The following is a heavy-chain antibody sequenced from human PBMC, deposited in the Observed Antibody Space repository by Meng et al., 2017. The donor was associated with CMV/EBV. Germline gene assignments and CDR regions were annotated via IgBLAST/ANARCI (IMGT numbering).Heavy chain of an antibody. CDR2: IYYSGST. Sequence: SETLSLTCTVPGGSISSSSSYWGWIRQPPGKGLEWIGNIYYSGSTYYNPSLKSRVTISVDTSENHFSLRLSSVTAADTAVYYCARGGFIVVIFTTYFDYWGQGTLVTVSS. V-gene: IGHV4-39*02. D-gene: IGHD2-21*01. CDR1: GGSISSSSSY. J-gene: IGHJ4*02. CDR3: ARGGFIVVIFTTYFDY.